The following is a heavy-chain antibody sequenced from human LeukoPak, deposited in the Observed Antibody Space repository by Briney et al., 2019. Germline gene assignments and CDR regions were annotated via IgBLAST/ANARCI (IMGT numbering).Heavy chain of an antibody. CDR1: GDSVSGYY. Sequence: PSETLSLTCIVSGDSVSGYYWSWIRQPPGKGLEWIGYIYHSGSTYYNPSLKSRVTISVDRSKNQFSLKLSSVTAADTAVYYCARCRGESFDYWGQGTLVTVSS. D-gene: IGHD3-16*01. CDR3: ARCRGESFDY. V-gene: IGHV4-59*02. CDR2: IYHSGST. J-gene: IGHJ4*02.